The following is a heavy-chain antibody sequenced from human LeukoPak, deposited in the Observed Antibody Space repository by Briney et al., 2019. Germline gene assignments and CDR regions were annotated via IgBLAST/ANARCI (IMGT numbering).Heavy chain of an antibody. Sequence: GGSLRLSCVGSGFSFSGNSMNWVRQAPGKGLEWVSGISRTSTYIYYADSVQGRFTISRDNAKNSLYLQMDSPRAEDTAVCYCARDFVNSGYYFDYWGQGTQVTVSS. V-gene: IGHV3-21*01. J-gene: IGHJ4*02. CDR1: GFSFSGNS. CDR3: ARDFVNSGYYFDY. CDR2: ISRTSTYI. D-gene: IGHD3-22*01.